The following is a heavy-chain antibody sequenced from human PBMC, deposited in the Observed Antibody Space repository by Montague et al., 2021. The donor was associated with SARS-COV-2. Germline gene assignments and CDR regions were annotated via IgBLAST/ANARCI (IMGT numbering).Heavy chain of an antibody. Sequence: SLSLSLSASGFPFDDSAMHWVRQAPGKGLEWVSGISWNSGSIGYADSVKGRFTISRDNAKNSLYLQMNSLRAEDTALYYCAKAHYYDSSGYDNWGQGTLVTVSS. CDR2: ISWNSGSI. CDR1: GFPFDDSA. V-gene: IGHV3-9*01. CDR3: AKAHYYDSSGYDN. D-gene: IGHD3-22*01. J-gene: IGHJ4*02.